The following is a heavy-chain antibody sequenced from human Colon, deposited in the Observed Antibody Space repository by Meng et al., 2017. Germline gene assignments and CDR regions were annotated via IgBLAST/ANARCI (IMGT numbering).Heavy chain of an antibody. CDR3: SRISIFGVVFFDL. D-gene: IGHD3-3*01. Sequence: EVQLVESGGGPVKPGGSLSFSCAASGFSFSDYVMSWGRQSPGKGLEWVSSVSSDAKIYYADSLKGRFTISRDNAQNSLFLEMTSLRAEDTAVYYCSRISIFGVVFFDLWGQGTLVTVSS. J-gene: IGHJ4*02. V-gene: IGHV3-69-1*01. CDR2: VSSDAKI. CDR1: GFSFSDYV.